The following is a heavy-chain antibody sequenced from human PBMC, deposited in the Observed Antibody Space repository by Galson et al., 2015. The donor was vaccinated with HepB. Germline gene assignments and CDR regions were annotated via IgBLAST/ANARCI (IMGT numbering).Heavy chain of an antibody. V-gene: IGHV3-33*08. D-gene: IGHD5-18*01. CDR1: GFTFSSYG. CDR3: AREVRDTAMSGWFDP. Sequence: SLRLSCAASGFTFSSYGMHWVRQAPGKGLEWVAVIWYDGSNKYYADSVKGRFTISRDNSKNTLYLQMNSLRAEDTAVYYCAREVRDTAMSGWFDPWGQGTLVTVSS. CDR2: IWYDGSNK. J-gene: IGHJ5*02.